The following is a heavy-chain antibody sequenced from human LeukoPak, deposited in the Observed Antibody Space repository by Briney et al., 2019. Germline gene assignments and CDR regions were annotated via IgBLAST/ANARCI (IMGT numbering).Heavy chain of an antibody. D-gene: IGHD3-10*01. V-gene: IGHV3-23*01. CDR2: ISGSGGTT. J-gene: IGHJ4*02. Sequence: PGGSLRLSCAASGFTLSSYEMNWVRQAPGKGLEWVSAISGSGGTTYYADSVKGRFTISRDNSKNTLYLQMNSLRAEDTAVYYCAQVMGVRGAPSDYWGQGTLVTVSS. CDR3: AQVMGVRGAPSDY. CDR1: GFTLSSYE.